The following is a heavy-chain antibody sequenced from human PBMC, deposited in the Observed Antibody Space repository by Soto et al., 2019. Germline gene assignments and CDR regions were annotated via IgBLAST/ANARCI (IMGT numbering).Heavy chain of an antibody. CDR1: GYTFTSYG. J-gene: IGHJ5*02. V-gene: IGHV1-18*01. D-gene: IGHD6-13*01. CDR2: ISAYNGNT. Sequence: ASVKVSCKASGYTFTSYGISWVRQAPGQGLEWMGWISAYNGNTNYAQKLQGRVTMTTDTSTSTAYMELRSLRSDDTAVYYCAGDNKAAAAPPPATAWGQGTLVTVSS. CDR3: AGDNKAAAAPPPATA.